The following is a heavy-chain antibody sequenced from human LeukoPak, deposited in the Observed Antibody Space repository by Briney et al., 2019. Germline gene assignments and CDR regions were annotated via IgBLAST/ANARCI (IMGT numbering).Heavy chain of an antibody. D-gene: IGHD3-16*01. Sequence: EASVKVSCKASGYTFAKFYIHWVRQAPGQGLEWMGIINPSGGTTSYAQKFQGRVSMTRDTSTSTVYMELSSLRSEDTAVYYCARDNRGERTPGWGYGGFDIWGQGTMVSVSS. CDR2: INPSGGTT. CDR3: ARDNRGERTPGWGYGGFDI. CDR1: GYTFAKFY. J-gene: IGHJ3*02. V-gene: IGHV1-46*01.